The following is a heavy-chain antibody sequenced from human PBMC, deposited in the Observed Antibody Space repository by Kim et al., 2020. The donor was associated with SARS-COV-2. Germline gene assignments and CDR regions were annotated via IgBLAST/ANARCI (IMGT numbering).Heavy chain of an antibody. CDR3: ARGEGAAAYFDY. Sequence: TYAQEIPGRVTITRDTSASTAYVEPSSLSSEDTAVYYCARGEGAAAYFDYWGQGTLVTVSS. D-gene: IGHD2-2*01. J-gene: IGHJ4*02. V-gene: IGHV1-3*01.